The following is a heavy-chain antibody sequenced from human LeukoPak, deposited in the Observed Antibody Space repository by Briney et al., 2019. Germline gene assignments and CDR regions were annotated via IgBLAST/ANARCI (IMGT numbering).Heavy chain of an antibody. D-gene: IGHD6-19*01. Sequence: ASVKVSCKASGYTFTSYCVHWVRQAPGQGLEGMGVINPSDGFTSLAQKFQGRVTMTRDMSTSTVYMELSSLRSEDTAVYYCARARDSSGWYMGYWGQGTLVTVSS. CDR1: GYTFTSYC. CDR2: INPSDGFT. CDR3: ARARDSSGWYMGY. V-gene: IGHV1-46*01. J-gene: IGHJ4*02.